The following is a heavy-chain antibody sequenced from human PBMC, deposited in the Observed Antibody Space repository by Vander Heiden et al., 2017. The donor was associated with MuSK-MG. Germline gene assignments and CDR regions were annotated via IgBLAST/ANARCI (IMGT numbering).Heavy chain of an antibody. Sequence: EVQLLESGGGLVQPGGSLRLSCAASGFTFSSYALSWVRQAPGKGLEGVSVISGSGGSTYYADSVKGRFTISRVNSKNTLYLQMNSLRAEDTAVYYCAKGAAAGAGYYYYMDVWGNGTTVTVSS. CDR1: GFTFSSYA. CDR2: ISGSGGST. V-gene: IGHV3-23*01. J-gene: IGHJ6*03. D-gene: IGHD6-13*01. CDR3: AKGAAAGAGYYYYMDV.